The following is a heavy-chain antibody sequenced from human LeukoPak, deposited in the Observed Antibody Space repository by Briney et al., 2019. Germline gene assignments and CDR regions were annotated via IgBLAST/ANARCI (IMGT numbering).Heavy chain of an antibody. CDR2: INPGSGGT. CDR1: EYTLTDHY. J-gene: IGHJ6*03. Sequence: GASVTVSCKASEYTLTDHYLHWARQAPGQGLEWLGWINPGSGGTNYAQKFQGRLTMTRDTSINTAYMELSRLRSDDTAVYYCARDLGFCTNVVCYAARGRATNYMDVWGKGTTVTVSS. D-gene: IGHD2-8*01. V-gene: IGHV1-2*02. CDR3: ARDLGFCTNVVCYAARGRATNYMDV.